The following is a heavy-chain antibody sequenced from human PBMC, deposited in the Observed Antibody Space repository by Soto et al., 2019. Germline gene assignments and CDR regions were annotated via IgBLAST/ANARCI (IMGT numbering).Heavy chain of an antibody. CDR3: ARDGMTGYYKRWGWFDP. CDR2: IYYSGST. J-gene: IGHJ5*02. Sequence: QVQLQESGPGLVKPSETLSLTCTVSGGSISSYYWSWIRQPPGKGLEWIGYIYYSGSTNYNPSLQSRVTISVDTSKNQFSLKLSSVTAADTAVYYCARDGMTGYYKRWGWFDPWGQGTLVTVSS. V-gene: IGHV4-59*01. D-gene: IGHD3-9*01. CDR1: GGSISSYY.